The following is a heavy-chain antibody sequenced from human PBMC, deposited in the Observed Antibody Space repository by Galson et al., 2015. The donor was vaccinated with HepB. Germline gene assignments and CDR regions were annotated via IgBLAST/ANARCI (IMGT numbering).Heavy chain of an antibody. D-gene: IGHD4/OR15-4a*01. J-gene: IGHJ4*02. V-gene: IGHV1-18*04. Sequence: SVKVSCKPSGYTFTTNGISWVRQAPGQGLEWMGWISANSGNTKYAQNLQGRVTLTRDTSTSTAYLELRSLRSDDTAAYYCARDRDYRFDYWGQGTLVTVSS. CDR1: GYTFTTNG. CDR3: ARDRDYRFDY. CDR2: ISANSGNT.